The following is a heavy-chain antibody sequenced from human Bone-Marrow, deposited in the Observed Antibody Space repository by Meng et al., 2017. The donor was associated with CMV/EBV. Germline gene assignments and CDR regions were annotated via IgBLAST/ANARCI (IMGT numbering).Heavy chain of an antibody. Sequence: GGSLRLSCAASGFTFSNAWMSWVRQAPGKGLEWVGRIKSKTDGGTTDYAAPVKGRFTISRDDSKNTLYLQMNSLKTGDTAIYYCTTDHYYYAMDVWGQGTTVTVSS. CDR2: IKSKTDGGTT. J-gene: IGHJ6*02. V-gene: IGHV3-15*01. CDR3: TTDHYYYAMDV. CDR1: GFTFSNAW.